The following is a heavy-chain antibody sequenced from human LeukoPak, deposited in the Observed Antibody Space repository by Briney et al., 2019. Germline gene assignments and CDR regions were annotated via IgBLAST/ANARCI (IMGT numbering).Heavy chain of an antibody. V-gene: IGHV4-34*01. CDR1: GGSFSGYY. CDR2: INHSGSS. D-gene: IGHD1-26*01. CDR3: ARELRGSWPFDY. J-gene: IGHJ4*02. Sequence: PSETLSLTCAVYGGSFSGYYWSWIRQPPGKGLEWIGEINHSGSSSYNPSLKSRVTISVDTSKNQFSLKLSSVTAADTAAYYCARELRGSWPFDYWGQGTLVTVSS.